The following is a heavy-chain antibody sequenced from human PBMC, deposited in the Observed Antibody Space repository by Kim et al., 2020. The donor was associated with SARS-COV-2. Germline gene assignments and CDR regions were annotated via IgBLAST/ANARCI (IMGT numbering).Heavy chain of an antibody. CDR2: IIPIFGTA. CDR1: GGTFSSYA. Sequence: SVKVSCKASGGTFSSYAISWVRQAPGQGLEWMGGIIPIFGTANYAQKFQGRVTITADESTSTAYMELSSLRSEDTAVYYCARVPRFRRTFMDVWGQGTTVTVSS. CDR3: ARVPRFRRTFMDV. D-gene: IGHD3-3*01. V-gene: IGHV1-69*13. J-gene: IGHJ6*02.